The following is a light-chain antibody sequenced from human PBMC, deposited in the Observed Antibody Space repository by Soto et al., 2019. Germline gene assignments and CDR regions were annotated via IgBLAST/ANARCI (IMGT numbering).Light chain of an antibody. Sequence: DIQMTQSPSTLSASVGDRVTITCRASQSISSWLAWYQQKPGKAPKLLIYKASSLESGVPSRFSGRGSETEFTLTISCLQPDDFTIYYCQQYKSFSLTFGGGTKVEIK. CDR3: QQYKSFSLT. V-gene: IGKV1-5*03. CDR2: KAS. J-gene: IGKJ4*01. CDR1: QSISSW.